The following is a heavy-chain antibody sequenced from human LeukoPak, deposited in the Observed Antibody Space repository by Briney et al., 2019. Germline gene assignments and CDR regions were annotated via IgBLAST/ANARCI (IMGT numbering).Heavy chain of an antibody. V-gene: IGHV3-11*01. CDR1: GFTFSSYA. CDR2: ISSSGSTI. J-gene: IGHJ4*02. D-gene: IGHD3-10*01. Sequence: GGSLRLSCAASGFTFSSYAMSWIRQAPGKGLEWVSYISSSGSTIYYADSVKGRFTISRDNAKNSLYLQMNSLRAEDTAVYYCARAAMVRGVIIRSANPRDDYWGQGTLVTVSS. CDR3: ARAAMVRGVIIRSANPRDDY.